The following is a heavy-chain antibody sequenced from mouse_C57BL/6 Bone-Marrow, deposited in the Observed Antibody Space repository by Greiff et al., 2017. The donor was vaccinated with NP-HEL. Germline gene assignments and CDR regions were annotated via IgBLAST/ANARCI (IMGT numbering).Heavy chain of an antibody. Sequence: EVKLMESGGGLVQPKGSLKLSCAASGFSFNTYAMNWVRQAPGKGLEWVARIRSKSNNYATYYADSVKDRFTISRDDSESMLYLQMNNLKTEDTAMYYCVRRRYYYGSSYAMDYWGQGTSVTVSS. D-gene: IGHD1-1*01. J-gene: IGHJ4*01. CDR1: GFSFNTYA. CDR3: VRRRYYYGSSYAMDY. CDR2: IRSKSNNYAT. V-gene: IGHV10-1*01.